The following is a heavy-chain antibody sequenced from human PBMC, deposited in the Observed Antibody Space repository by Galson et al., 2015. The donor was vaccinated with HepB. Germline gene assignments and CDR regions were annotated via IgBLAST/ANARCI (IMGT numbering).Heavy chain of an antibody. V-gene: IGHV3-23*01. CDR1: GFTFSSYA. J-gene: IGHJ3*01. CDR3: AKDLDYCDSSTGD. D-gene: IGHD3-22*01. Sequence: SLRLSCAASGFTFSSYAMSWVRQAPGKGLAWVSGISGSGGSTYYADSVKGRLTISRDNSKNTLYLKMNSLRAEDTAVYYCAKDLDYCDSSTGDWGQGTMVTVSS. CDR2: ISGSGGST.